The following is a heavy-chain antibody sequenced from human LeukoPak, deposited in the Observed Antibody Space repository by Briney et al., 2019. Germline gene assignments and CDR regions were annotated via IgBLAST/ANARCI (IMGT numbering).Heavy chain of an antibody. V-gene: IGHV1-2*02. CDR3: ARDRGYYDILTGYYGRNWFDP. Sequence: ASVKVSCKASGYTFTGYYMHWVRQAPGQGLEWMGWINPNSGGTNYAQKLQGRVTMTTDTSTSTAYMELRSLRSDDTAVYYCARDRGYYDILTGYYGRNWFDPWGQGTLVTVSS. CDR2: INPNSGGT. J-gene: IGHJ5*02. CDR1: GYTFTGYY. D-gene: IGHD3-9*01.